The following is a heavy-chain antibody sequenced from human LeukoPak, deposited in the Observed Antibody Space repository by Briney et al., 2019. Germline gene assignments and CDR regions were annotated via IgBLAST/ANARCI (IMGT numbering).Heavy chain of an antibody. J-gene: IGHJ4*02. Sequence: VSVKVSCKASGYTFTSYYMHWVRQAPGQGLEWMGIINPSGGSTSYAQKFQGRVTMTRDTSTSTVYMELSSLRSEDTAVYYCARDFRYCSSTNCFQDYWGQGTLVTVSS. CDR3: ARDFRYCSSTNCFQDY. CDR2: INPSGGST. CDR1: GYTFTSYY. D-gene: IGHD2-2*01. V-gene: IGHV1-46*01.